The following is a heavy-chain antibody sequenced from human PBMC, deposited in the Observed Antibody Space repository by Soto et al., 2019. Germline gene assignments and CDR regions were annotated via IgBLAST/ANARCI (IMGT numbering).Heavy chain of an antibody. J-gene: IGHJ5*02. D-gene: IGHD2-21*02. V-gene: IGHV1-3*01. Sequence: ASVKVSCKASGYTFTNYAMHWVRQAPGQRLEWMGWINAGNGNTKYSQKFQGRVTITRDTSASTAYMELSSLRSEDTAVYYCVRDLAYGGNSDWFDPWGQGTLVTVSS. CDR1: GYTFTNYA. CDR2: INAGNGNT. CDR3: VRDLAYGGNSDWFDP.